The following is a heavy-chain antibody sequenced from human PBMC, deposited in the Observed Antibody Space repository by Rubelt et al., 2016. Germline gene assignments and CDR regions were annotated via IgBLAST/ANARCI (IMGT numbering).Heavy chain of an antibody. V-gene: IGHV3-53*04. D-gene: IGHD5-18*01. CDR1: GFTVSSNY. J-gene: IGHJ4*02. CDR3: AKDSRIQSWPTQFDKVEGFDY. Sequence: GGLVQPGGSLRLSCAASGFTVSSNYMSWVRQAPGKGLEWVSVIYSGGSTYYADSVKGRFTISRHNSKNTLYLQMNSLRAEDTAVYYCAKDSRIQSWPTQFDKVEGFDYWGQGTLVTVSS. CDR2: IYSGGST.